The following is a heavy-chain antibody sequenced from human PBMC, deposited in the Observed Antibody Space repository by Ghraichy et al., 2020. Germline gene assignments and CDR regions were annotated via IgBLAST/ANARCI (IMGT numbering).Heavy chain of an antibody. Sequence: GESLNISCAASGFTFSSYAMSWVRQAPGKGLEWVSAISGSGGSTYYADSVKGRFTISRDNSKNTLYLQMNSLRAEDTAVYYCANDQQWLAYDAFDIWGQGTMVTVSS. CDR2: ISGSGGST. CDR3: ANDQQWLAYDAFDI. J-gene: IGHJ3*02. CDR1: GFTFSSYA. V-gene: IGHV3-23*01. D-gene: IGHD6-19*01.